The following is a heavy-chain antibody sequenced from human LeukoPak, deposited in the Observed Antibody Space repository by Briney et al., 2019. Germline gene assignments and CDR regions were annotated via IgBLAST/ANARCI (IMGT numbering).Heavy chain of an antibody. J-gene: IGHJ6*02. Sequence: SETLSITCTVSGGSISSYYWSWIRQPPGKGLEWIGYIYYSGSTNYNPSLKSRVTISVDTSKNQFSLKLSSVTAADTAVYYCARWIRPYGMDVWGQGTTVTVSS. CDR3: ARWIRPYGMDV. CDR1: GGSISSYY. D-gene: IGHD5-12*01. V-gene: IGHV4-59*01. CDR2: IYYSGST.